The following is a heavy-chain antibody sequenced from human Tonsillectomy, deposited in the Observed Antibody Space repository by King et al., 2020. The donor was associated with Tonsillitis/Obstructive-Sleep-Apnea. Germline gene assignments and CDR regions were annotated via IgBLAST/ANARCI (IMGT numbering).Heavy chain of an antibody. J-gene: IGHJ4*02. D-gene: IGHD2-2*02. Sequence: QLVQSGAEVKKPGSSVKVSCKASGGPFSGYAINWVRQAPGQGLEWMGRIIPIFNIANYAQKFQGRDTITADKSTSTAYMELNSLRSEDTAMYYCARDAGYCTTTSCYKPLDYWGQGTLVTVSS. V-gene: IGHV1-69*09. CDR2: IIPIFNIA. CDR3: ARDAGYCTTTSCYKPLDY. CDR1: GGPFSGYA.